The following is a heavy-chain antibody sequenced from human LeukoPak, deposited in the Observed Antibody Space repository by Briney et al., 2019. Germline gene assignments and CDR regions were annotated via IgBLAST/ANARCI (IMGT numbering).Heavy chain of an antibody. J-gene: IGHJ5*02. CDR3: TTIAAAERFNWFDP. CDR1: GFTVSSNY. Sequence: GGSLRLSCAASGFTVSSNYMSWVRQAPGKGLEWVSVIHSGGSTYYADSVKGRFTISRDNSKNTLYLQMNSLRAEDTAVYYCTTIAAAERFNWFDPWGQGTLVTVSS. CDR2: IHSGGST. V-gene: IGHV3-66*01. D-gene: IGHD6-13*01.